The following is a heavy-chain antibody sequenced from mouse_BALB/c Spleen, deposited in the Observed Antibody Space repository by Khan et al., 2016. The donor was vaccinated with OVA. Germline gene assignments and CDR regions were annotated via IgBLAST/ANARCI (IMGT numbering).Heavy chain of an antibody. Sequence: EVQLQESGPGLVKPSQSLSLACTVTGYSITSGYAWNWIRQFPGNKLEWMGYISYSGVTSYTPSHKSRISITRDKSKNQFFLQFNSVTTEDTANXYCARGNYYGYYFDYWGQGTTLTVSS. D-gene: IGHD1-1*01. V-gene: IGHV3-2*02. J-gene: IGHJ2*01. CDR1: GYSITSGYA. CDR3: ARGNYYGYYFDY. CDR2: ISYSGVT.